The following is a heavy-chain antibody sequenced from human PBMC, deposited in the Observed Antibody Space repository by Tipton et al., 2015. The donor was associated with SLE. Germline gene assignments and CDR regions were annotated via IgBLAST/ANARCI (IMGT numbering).Heavy chain of an antibody. CDR3: ARGTWFGDLRYNWVDS. V-gene: IGHV4-4*09. D-gene: IGHD3-10*01. CDR2: TLHTGGS. Sequence: LRLSCTVSGGSISGYYWSWIRQPPGKGLEWIGYTLHTGGSNYSPSLKSRVTLSVDTSKNQCFLKLTSVTAADTAVYYCARGTWFGDLRYNWVDSWGQGTLVTVSS. J-gene: IGHJ5*01. CDR1: GGSISGYY.